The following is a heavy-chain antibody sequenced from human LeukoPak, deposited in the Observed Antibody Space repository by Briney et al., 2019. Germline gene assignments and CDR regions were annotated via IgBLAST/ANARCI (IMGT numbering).Heavy chain of an antibody. CDR1: GGSISTYY. CDR2: IYTSGDT. J-gene: IGHJ4*02. CDR3: ARGHMAVAGSDY. V-gene: IGHV4-4*07. Sequence: TSETLSLTCTVSGGSISTYYWSWIRQPAGKGLEWIGRIYTSGDTNYNPSLKSRVTMSIATSKNQFSLNLSSVTAADTAMYYCARGHMAVAGSDYWGQGILVTVSS. D-gene: IGHD6-13*01.